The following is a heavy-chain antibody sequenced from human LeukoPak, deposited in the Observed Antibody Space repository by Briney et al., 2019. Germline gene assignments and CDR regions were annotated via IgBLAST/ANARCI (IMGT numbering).Heavy chain of an antibody. CDR2: SRKKANNYTP. CDR3: ARVILEANTENRFDI. Sequence: GGSLRLSCAASGFTFSSYSMNWVRQAPGKGLEWVGRSRKKANNYTPEYGASAKGRFTISRDDSQKSLYLQMNSLKTEDTAVYYCARVILEANTENRFDIWGQGTLVTVSS. CDR1: GFTFSSYS. J-gene: IGHJ3*02. D-gene: IGHD2/OR15-2a*01. V-gene: IGHV3-72*01.